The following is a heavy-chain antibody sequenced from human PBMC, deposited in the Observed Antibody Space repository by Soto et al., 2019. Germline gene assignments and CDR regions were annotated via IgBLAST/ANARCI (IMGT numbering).Heavy chain of an antibody. D-gene: IGHD3-10*01. J-gene: IGHJ4*02. V-gene: IGHV4-59*01. CDR2: IYYSGST. CDR1: GGSISSYY. CDR3: AREGSRREFDY. Sequence: PSETLSLTCTVSGGSISSYYWSWIRQPPGKGLEWIGYIYYSGSTNYNPSLKSRVTISVDTSKNQFSLKLSSVTAADTAVYYCAREGSRREFDYWGQGTLVTVSS.